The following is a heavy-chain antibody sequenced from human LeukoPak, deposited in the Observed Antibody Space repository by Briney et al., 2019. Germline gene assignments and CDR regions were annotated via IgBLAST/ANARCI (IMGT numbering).Heavy chain of an antibody. D-gene: IGHD6-13*01. CDR3: ARDLGIAAAAAYWYFDL. Sequence: ASVKVSCKSSGYTFTGYYMHWVRQAPGQGLEWMGWINPNSGGTNYAQKFQGRVTMTRYTSISTAYMELSRLRSDDTAVYYCARDLGIAAAAAYWYFDLWGRGTLVTVSS. CDR1: GYTFTGYY. J-gene: IGHJ2*01. CDR2: INPNSGGT. V-gene: IGHV1-2*02.